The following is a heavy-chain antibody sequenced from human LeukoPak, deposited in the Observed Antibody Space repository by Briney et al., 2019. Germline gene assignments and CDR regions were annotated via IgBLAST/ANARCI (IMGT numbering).Heavy chain of an antibody. CDR3: ARVVQSTDSSGLYLPEYFQH. J-gene: IGHJ1*01. CDR1: GYTLTVIS. Sequence: ASVKLSCKVSGYTLTVISMHWVRQAPGQGLERMGGFDTEHGETIYAQKFQGRVTMTEDTSTDTAYMELSSLRSEDTAVYYCARVVQSTDSSGLYLPEYFQHWGQGTLVTVSS. V-gene: IGHV1-24*01. CDR2: FDTEHGET. D-gene: IGHD3-22*01.